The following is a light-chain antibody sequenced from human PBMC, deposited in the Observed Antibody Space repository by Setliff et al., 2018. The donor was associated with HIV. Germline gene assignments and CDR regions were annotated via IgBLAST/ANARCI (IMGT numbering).Light chain of an antibody. V-gene: IGLV2-23*01. Sequence: QSALAQPASVSGSPGQSITISCTGTSSDIGRYNLVSWYQQYPGKAPKLMIYQATKRPSGVSNRLSGSKSGNTASLTISGLQAEDEADYYCCSNTGSNTYVFGSGTKVTVL. CDR2: QAT. CDR1: SSDIGRYNL. CDR3: CSNTGSNTYV. J-gene: IGLJ1*01.